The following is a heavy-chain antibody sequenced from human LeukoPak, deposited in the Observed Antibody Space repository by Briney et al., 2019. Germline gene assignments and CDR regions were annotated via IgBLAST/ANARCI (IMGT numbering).Heavy chain of an antibody. CDR2: ISVSGNT. V-gene: IGHV3-23*01. Sequence: GGSLRLSCAASGFTSSSYAMSWVRQAPGKGLEWVSAISVSGNTYHADSVKGRFTISRDSSKNTLYLQMNSLRAEDAAVYFCAKAPVTSCRGAYCYPFDSWGQGTLVTVSS. J-gene: IGHJ4*02. CDR1: GFTSSSYA. CDR3: AKAPVTSCRGAYCYPFDS. D-gene: IGHD2-21*01.